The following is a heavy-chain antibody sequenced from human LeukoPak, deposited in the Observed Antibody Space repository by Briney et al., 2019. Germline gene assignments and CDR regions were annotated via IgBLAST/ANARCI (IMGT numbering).Heavy chain of an antibody. CDR2: ISGSGGST. V-gene: IGHV3-23*01. CDR3: AKDLPDYGDYIEGY. CDR1: GFTFSSFA. J-gene: IGHJ4*02. D-gene: IGHD4-17*01. Sequence: GGSLRLSCAASGFTFSSFAMSWVRQAPGKGLEWVSTISGSGGSTNYAGSVKGRSTFSRDNSKNTLYLQMNSLRAEDTAVYYCAKDLPDYGDYIEGYWGQGTLVTVSS.